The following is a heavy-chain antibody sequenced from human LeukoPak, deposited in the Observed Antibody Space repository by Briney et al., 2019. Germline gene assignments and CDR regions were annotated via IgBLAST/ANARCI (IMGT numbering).Heavy chain of an antibody. D-gene: IGHD3-22*01. J-gene: IGHJ4*02. CDR1: GFTFSSYA. CDR3: AKRATITMIVGVGPPPPYYFDY. CDR2: ISGSGDTT. Sequence: PGGSLRLSCVASGFTFSSYAMSWVRQAPGKGLEWVSGISGSGDTTNYADSVKGRFTISRDNSKNTLYLQMNSLRAEDTAVYYCAKRATITMIVGVGPPPPYYFDYWGQGTLVTVSS. V-gene: IGHV3-23*01.